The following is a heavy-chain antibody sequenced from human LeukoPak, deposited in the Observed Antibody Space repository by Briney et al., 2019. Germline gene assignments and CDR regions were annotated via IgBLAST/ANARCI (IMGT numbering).Heavy chain of an antibody. V-gene: IGHV4-59*01. CDR1: GGSIIGYH. CDR2: FYYSGGT. Sequence: SGSLSLTCKDSGGSIIGYHRSWSRQPPRKGVWWLGYFYYSGGTNYTPSLTSRVTMSAPTSTNQFSLKLSSVTAADTAVYYCARVPRSYYSYYYMDVWGKGTTVTVSS. CDR3: ARVPRSYYSYYYMDV. J-gene: IGHJ6*03.